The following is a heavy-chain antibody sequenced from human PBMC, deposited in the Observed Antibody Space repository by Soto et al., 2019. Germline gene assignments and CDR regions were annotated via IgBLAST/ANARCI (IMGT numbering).Heavy chain of an antibody. J-gene: IGHJ6*02. D-gene: IGHD6-19*01. CDR3: ARQSGWYRTYYYYGMDV. CDR2: IYYSGST. CDR1: GGSISSSIYY. Sequence: SETLSLTCTVSGGSISSSIYYWVWIRQPPGKGLEWIGSIYYSGSTYYNPSLKSRVTISVDTSKNQFSLKLSSVTAADTAVYYCARQSGWYRTYYYYGMDVWGQGTTVTVSS. V-gene: IGHV4-39*01.